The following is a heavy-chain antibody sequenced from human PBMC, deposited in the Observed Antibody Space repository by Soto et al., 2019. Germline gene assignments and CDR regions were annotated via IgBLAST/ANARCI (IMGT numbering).Heavy chain of an antibody. J-gene: IGHJ3*02. CDR1: GFTFSSYA. V-gene: IGHV3-23*01. CDR2: ISGSGGST. Sequence: GGSLRLSCAASGFTFSSYAMSWVRQAPGKGLEWVSAISGSGGSTYYADSVKGRFTISRDNSKNTLYLQMNSLRAEETAVYYCAKYETRGYSGCDYDAFDIWGQGTMVTVSS. D-gene: IGHD5-12*01. CDR3: AKYETRGYSGCDYDAFDI.